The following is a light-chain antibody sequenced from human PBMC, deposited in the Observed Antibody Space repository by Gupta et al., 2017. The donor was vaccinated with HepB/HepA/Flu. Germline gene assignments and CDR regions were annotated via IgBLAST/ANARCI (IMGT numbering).Light chain of an antibody. Sequence: EIVMTQSPLSLPVTPGEPASISCRSSQSLLHSNGYFSLDWYLQKPGQSPQLLIYLGSNRASGVPDRFSGSGSGTDFTLKISRVEAEDVGVYFCMQGLQTRSFGQGTKLEIK. CDR1: QSLLHSNGYFS. J-gene: IGKJ2*04. V-gene: IGKV2-28*01. CDR2: LGS. CDR3: MQGLQTRS.